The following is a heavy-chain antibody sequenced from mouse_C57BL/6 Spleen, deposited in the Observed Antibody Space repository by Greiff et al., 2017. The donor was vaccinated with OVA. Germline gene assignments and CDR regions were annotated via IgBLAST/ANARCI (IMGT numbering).Heavy chain of an antibody. D-gene: IGHD3-2*02. Sequence: QVQLKESGAELVMPGASVKLSCKASGYTFTSYWMHWVKQRPGQGLEWIGEIDPSDSYTNYNQKFKGKSTLTVDKSSSTAYMQLSSLTSEDSAVYYCARSGQLRLRTVGAMDYWGQGTSVTVSS. V-gene: IGHV1-69*01. CDR2: IDPSDSYT. CDR1: GYTFTSYW. J-gene: IGHJ4*01. CDR3: ARSGQLRLRTVGAMDY.